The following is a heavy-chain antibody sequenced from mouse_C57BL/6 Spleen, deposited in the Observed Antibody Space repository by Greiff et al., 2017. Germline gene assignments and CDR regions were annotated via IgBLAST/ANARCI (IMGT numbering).Heavy chain of an antibody. Sequence: QVQLQQPGAELVKPGASVKLSCKASGYTFTSYWMQWVKQRPGQGLEWIGEIDPSDSYTNYNQKFKGKATLTVDTSSSTAYMQLCSLTSEDSAVYYCARTSSHYYYGSSWFAYWGQGTLVTVSA. CDR2: IDPSDSYT. J-gene: IGHJ3*01. CDR1: GYTFTSYW. V-gene: IGHV1-50*01. CDR3: ARTSSHYYYGSSWFAY. D-gene: IGHD1-1*01.